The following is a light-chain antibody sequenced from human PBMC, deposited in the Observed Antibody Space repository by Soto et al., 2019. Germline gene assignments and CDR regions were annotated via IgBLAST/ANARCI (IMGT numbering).Light chain of an antibody. V-gene: IGKV3-20*01. CDR3: QQYSSSPPEFT. J-gene: IGKJ3*01. Sequence: EIVLTQSPGTLSVSPGERVTLSCRASQSVGSSYLAWYQQRPGQAPRLLIFGASYRATGIPDRFSGSGSGXXXTXTISRLEPEDFAVYYCQQYSSSPPEFTFGPGTKVDSK. CDR1: QSVGSSY. CDR2: GAS.